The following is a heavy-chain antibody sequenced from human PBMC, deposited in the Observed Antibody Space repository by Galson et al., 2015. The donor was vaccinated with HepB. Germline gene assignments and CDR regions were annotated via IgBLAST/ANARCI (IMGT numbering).Heavy chain of an antibody. CDR2: IDWDDDK. CDR1: GFSLSTSGMC. D-gene: IGHD3-22*01. V-gene: IGHV2-70*11. CDR3: ARIRREYYYDSSGYYSGVETFDY. Sequence: PALVKPTQTLTLTCTFSGFSLSTSGMCVGWIRQPPGKALEWLARIDWDDDKYYSTSLKTRLTISKDTSKNQVVLTMTNMDPVDTATYYCARIRREYYYDSSGYYSGVETFDYWGQGTLVTVSS. J-gene: IGHJ4*02.